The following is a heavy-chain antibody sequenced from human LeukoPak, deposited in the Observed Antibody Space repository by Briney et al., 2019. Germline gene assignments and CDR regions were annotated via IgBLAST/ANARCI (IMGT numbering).Heavy chain of an antibody. Sequence: SETLSLTCTVSGGSISSGGYYWSWIRQPPGKGLEWIGSIYYSGSTYYNPSLKSRVTISVDTSKNQFSLKLSSVTAADTAVYYCARDSVDYYGSGSNAFDIWGQGTMVTVSS. CDR1: GGSISSGGYY. V-gene: IGHV4-39*07. CDR3: ARDSVDYYGSGSNAFDI. CDR2: IYYSGST. J-gene: IGHJ3*02. D-gene: IGHD3-10*01.